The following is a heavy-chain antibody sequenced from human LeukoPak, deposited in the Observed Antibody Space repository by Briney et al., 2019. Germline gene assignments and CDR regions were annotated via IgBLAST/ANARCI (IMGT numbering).Heavy chain of an antibody. V-gene: IGHV3-21*01. J-gene: IGHJ4*02. CDR3: ASGTIVGARGADN. CDR1: GFSFSDYS. D-gene: IGHD1-26*01. Sequence: PGGSLRLPCAASGFSFSDYSMTWVRQAPGKALEWVSSISGNSFHIFYADSVKGRFTISRDNAYKSLYLQLNSLRAEDTAVYYCASGTIVGARGADNWGQGTLVTVSS. CDR2: ISGNSFHI.